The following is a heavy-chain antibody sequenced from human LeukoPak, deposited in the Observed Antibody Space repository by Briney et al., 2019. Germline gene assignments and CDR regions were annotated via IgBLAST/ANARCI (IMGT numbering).Heavy chain of an antibody. CDR2: INPNSGGT. D-gene: IGHD3-22*01. V-gene: IGHV1-2*02. Sequence: GASVKVSCKASGYTFTGYYMHWVGQAPGQGLEWMGWINPNSGGTNYAQKFQGRVTMTRDTSISPAYMELSRLRSDDTAVYYCAREMTYYYDSSGYYYNYWGQGTLVTVSS. J-gene: IGHJ4*02. CDR3: AREMTYYYDSSGYYYNY. CDR1: GYTFTGYY.